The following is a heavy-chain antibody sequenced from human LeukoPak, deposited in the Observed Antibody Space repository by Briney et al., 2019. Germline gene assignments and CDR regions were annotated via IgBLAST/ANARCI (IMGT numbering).Heavy chain of an antibody. Sequence: SETLSLTCTVSGDSISSSIYYWGWIRQPPGKGLEWIGCIYYNGYTYYTSSLKSRVTIFVNTSKNQFSLKLISVTAADTAVYYCARPALTVSSSSFDYWGQGTLVTVSS. V-gene: IGHV4-39*01. CDR2: IYYNGYT. CDR3: ARPALTVSSSSFDY. CDR1: GDSISSSIYY. J-gene: IGHJ4*02. D-gene: IGHD6-6*01.